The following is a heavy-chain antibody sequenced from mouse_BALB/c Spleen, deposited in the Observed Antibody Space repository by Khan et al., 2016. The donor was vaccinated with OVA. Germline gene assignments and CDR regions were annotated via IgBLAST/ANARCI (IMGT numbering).Heavy chain of an antibody. CDR1: GFNIKDTY. CDR3: ARSNWYFGD. Sequence: VQLKESGAELVKPGASVKLSCTASGFNIKDTYMHWVKQRPEQGLEWIGRIDPANGNTKYDPKFQGKATITADTSSNTAYLQLTSLTSADTAVYYCARSNWYFGDWWGGTTIIVSS. CDR2: IDPANGNT. V-gene: IGHV14-3*02. J-gene: IGHJ1*01.